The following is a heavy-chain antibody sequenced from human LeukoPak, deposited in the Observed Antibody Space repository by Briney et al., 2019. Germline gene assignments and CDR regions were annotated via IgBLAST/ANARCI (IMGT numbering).Heavy chain of an antibody. D-gene: IGHD3-10*01. CDR1: GFTFSSYG. V-gene: IGHV3-33*01. J-gene: IGHJ3*02. Sequence: PGGSLRLSCAACGFTFSSYGMHWVRQAPGKGLEWVAVIWYDGSNKYYADSVKGRFTISRDNSKNTLYLQMNSLRAEDTAVYYCARVRGGSGSYYPARGAFDIWGQGTMVTVSS. CDR3: ARVRGGSGSYYPARGAFDI. CDR2: IWYDGSNK.